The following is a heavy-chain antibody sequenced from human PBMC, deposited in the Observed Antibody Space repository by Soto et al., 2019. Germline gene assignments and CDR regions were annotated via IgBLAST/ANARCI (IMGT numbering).Heavy chain of an antibody. Sequence: GESLKISCKGSGYSFTSYWIGWVRQMPGKGLEWMGIIYPGDSDTRYSPSFQGQVTISADKSISTAYLQWSSLKASDTAMYYCARQDSSLSHGPYYYYYGMDVWGQGTTVTGSS. CDR2: IYPGDSDT. CDR3: ARQDSSLSHGPYYYYYGMDV. J-gene: IGHJ6*02. V-gene: IGHV5-51*01. CDR1: GYSFTSYW. D-gene: IGHD6-6*01.